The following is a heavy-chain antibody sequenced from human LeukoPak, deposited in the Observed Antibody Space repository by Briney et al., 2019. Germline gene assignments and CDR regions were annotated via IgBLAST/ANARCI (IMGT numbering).Heavy chain of an antibody. V-gene: IGHV1-69*01. CDR2: IIPIFGTA. J-gene: IGHJ4*02. CDR1: GGTFSSYA. Sequence: SVKVSCKASGGTFSSYAISWVRQAPGQGLEWMGGIIPIFGTANYAQKFQGRVTITADESTSTAYMELSSLRSEDTAVYYCARWMQLWPLNYFDHWGQGTLVTVFS. D-gene: IGHD5-18*01. CDR3: ARWMQLWPLNYFDH.